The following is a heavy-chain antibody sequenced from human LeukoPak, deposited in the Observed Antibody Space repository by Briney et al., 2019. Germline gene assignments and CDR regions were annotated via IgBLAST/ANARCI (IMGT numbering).Heavy chain of an antibody. CDR3: ARVGYDFWSGYYGYYYGMDV. D-gene: IGHD3-3*01. Sequence: ASVKVSCKASGYTFTGYYMHWVRQAPGQGLEWMGWINPNSGGTNYAQKFQGRVTMTRDTSISTAYMGLSRLRSDDTAVYYCARVGYDFWSGYYGYYYGMDVWGQGTTVTVSS. CDR1: GYTFTGYY. J-gene: IGHJ6*02. V-gene: IGHV1-2*02. CDR2: INPNSGGT.